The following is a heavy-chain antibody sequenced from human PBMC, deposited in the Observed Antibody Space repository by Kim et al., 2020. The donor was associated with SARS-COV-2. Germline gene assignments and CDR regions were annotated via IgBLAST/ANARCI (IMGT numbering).Heavy chain of an antibody. V-gene: IGHV1-69*13. CDR3: ARSRYMPHVYCSSTSCYGNLDY. Sequence: SVKVSCKASGGTFSSYAISWVRQAPGPGLSFLFCLLPLFFPANYAQKFQGRVTITADESTSTAYMELSSLRSEDTAVYYCARSRYMPHVYCSSTSCYGNLDYWGQGTLVTVSS. CDR2: LLPLFFPA. CDR1: GGTFSSYA. D-gene: IGHD2-2*01. J-gene: IGHJ4*02.